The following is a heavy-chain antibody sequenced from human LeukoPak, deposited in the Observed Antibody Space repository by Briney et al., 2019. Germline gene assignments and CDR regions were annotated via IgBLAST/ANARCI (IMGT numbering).Heavy chain of an antibody. CDR2: ISGSGGST. Sequence: PGGSLRLSCAASGFTFSSYAMSWVRQAPGQGLEWDSAISGSGGSTYYADSVKGRFTISRVNSKNTLYLQMNSLRAEDTAVYYCAKSYSGWYSNYFDYWGQGTLVTVSS. V-gene: IGHV3-23*01. CDR1: GFTFSSYA. CDR3: AKSYSGWYSNYFDY. J-gene: IGHJ4*02. D-gene: IGHD6-19*01.